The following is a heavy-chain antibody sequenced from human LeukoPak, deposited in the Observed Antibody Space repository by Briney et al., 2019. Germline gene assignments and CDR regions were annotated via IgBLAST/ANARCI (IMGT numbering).Heavy chain of an antibody. CDR1: GFTISTYC. CDR3: VRGGEDNDGYLGY. D-gene: IGHD1-1*01. Sequence: PGGSLRLSCAASGFTISTYCMYWVRQDPGEELVWVSHIIGDGTSTNYTDSVKGRFTISSDNAKNTLYLQMNGLRAEDTAVYYCVRGGEDNDGYLGYWGQGTLVTVSS. CDR2: IIGDGTST. V-gene: IGHV3-74*01. J-gene: IGHJ4*02.